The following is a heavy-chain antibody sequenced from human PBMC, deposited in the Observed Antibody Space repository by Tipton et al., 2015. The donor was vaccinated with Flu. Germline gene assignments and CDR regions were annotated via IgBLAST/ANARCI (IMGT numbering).Heavy chain of an antibody. CDR1: GGSISSGGYY. CDR3: ASLYYDFWSGYYGVDY. CDR2: IYYSGST. J-gene: IGHJ4*02. Sequence: TLSLTCTVSGGSISSGGYYWSWIRQHPGKGLEWIGYIYYSGSTYYNPSLKSRVTISVDTSKNQFSLKLSSVTAADTAVYYCASLYYDFWSGYYGVDYWGQGTLVTVSS. V-gene: IGHV4-31*03. D-gene: IGHD3-3*01.